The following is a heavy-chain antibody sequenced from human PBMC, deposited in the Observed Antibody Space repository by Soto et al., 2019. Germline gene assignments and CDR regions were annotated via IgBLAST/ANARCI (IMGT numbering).Heavy chain of an antibody. CDR2: IYYSGST. J-gene: IGHJ6*02. Sequence: SETLSLTCTVSGGSVSSGSYYWSWIRQPPGKGLEWIGYIYYSGSTNYNPSLKSRVTISVDTSKNQFSLKLSSVTAADTAVYYCARNRDSSSYYYYYGMDVWGQGTTVTVSS. D-gene: IGHD6-6*01. CDR3: ARNRDSSSYYYYYGMDV. V-gene: IGHV4-61*01. CDR1: GGSVSSGSYY.